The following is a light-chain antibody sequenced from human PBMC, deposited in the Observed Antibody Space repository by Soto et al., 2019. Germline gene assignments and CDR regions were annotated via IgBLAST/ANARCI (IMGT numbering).Light chain of an antibody. V-gene: IGKV1-5*01. Sequence: DIQMTQSPSTLSASVGDRVIITYRASQSISRWLAWSQQKPGKAPKRLIYDASSLQSGAPSRFSGSGSGTEFTLTISSRQPDDFATYYCQQYNSYSPRTFGQGTKVEIK. CDR3: QQYNSYSPRT. CDR2: DAS. CDR1: QSISRW. J-gene: IGKJ1*01.